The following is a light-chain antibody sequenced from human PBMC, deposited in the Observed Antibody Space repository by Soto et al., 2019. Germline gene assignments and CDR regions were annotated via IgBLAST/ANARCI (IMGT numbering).Light chain of an antibody. CDR2: VVS. V-gene: IGLV2-14*03. CDR1: ASDVGAYNC. J-gene: IGLJ2*01. Sequence: QSALTQPASVSGSLGHSITISCPGTASDVGAYNCVSWYQHHPGKAPKLMIYVVSNRPSGISHRFSGSKSGNTASLTISGLQAEDEADYYCSSFTTICTLAFGGGTKLTVL. CDR3: SSFTTICTLA.